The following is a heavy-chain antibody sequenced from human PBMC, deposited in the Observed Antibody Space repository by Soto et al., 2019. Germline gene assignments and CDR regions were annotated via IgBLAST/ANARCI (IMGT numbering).Heavy chain of an antibody. Sequence: SETLSLTCTVSGGSISSGGYYWSWIRQHPGKGLEWIGYIYYSGSTYYNPSLKSRVTISVDTSKNQFSLKLSSVTAADTAVYYCARVSPNSSGWTVLFDYWGQGTLVTVSS. CDR1: GGSISSGGYY. D-gene: IGHD6-19*01. J-gene: IGHJ4*02. CDR2: IYYSGST. V-gene: IGHV4-31*03. CDR3: ARVSPNSSGWTVLFDY.